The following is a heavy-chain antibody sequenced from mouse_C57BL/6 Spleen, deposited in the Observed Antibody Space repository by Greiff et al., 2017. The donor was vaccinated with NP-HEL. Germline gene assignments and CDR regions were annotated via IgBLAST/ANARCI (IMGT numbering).Heavy chain of an antibody. Sequence: QVQLKQSGAELAKPGASVKLSCKASGYTFTSYWMHWVKQRPGQGLEWIGYINPSSGYTKYNQKFKDKATLTADKSSSTAYMQLSSLTYEDSAVYYCAAMVTTPYYFDYWGQGTTLTVSS. CDR1: GYTFTSYW. CDR2: INPSSGYT. CDR3: AAMVTTPYYFDY. J-gene: IGHJ2*01. V-gene: IGHV1-7*01. D-gene: IGHD2-2*01.